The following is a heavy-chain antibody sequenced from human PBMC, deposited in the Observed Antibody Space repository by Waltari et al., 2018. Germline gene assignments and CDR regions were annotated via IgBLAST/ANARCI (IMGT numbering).Heavy chain of an antibody. CDR1: GGTFSSYA. J-gene: IGHJ6*02. V-gene: IGHV1-69*08. CDR3: ARAYSSSDYYYYGRDV. CDR2: IIPIFGTA. D-gene: IGHD6-13*01. Sequence: QVQLVQSGAEVKKPGSSVKVSCKASGGTFSSYAISWVRQAPGQGLEWMGRIIPIFGTANDAQKFQGRVTVTADKSTSTAYMELSSLRAEDTAVYYCARAYSSSDYYYYGRDVWGQGTTVTVSS.